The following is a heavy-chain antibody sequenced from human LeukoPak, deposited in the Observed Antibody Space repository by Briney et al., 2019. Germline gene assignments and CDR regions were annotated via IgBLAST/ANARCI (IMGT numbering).Heavy chain of an antibody. Sequence: GGSLRLSCAASGFTFSSYAMSWVRQAPGKGLEWVSAISGSGGSTYYADSVEGRFTISRDNSKNTLYLQMNSLRAEDTAVYYCAKRDDSSGSSFDYWGQGTLVTVSS. CDR2: ISGSGGST. V-gene: IGHV3-23*01. D-gene: IGHD3-22*01. CDR1: GFTFSSYA. CDR3: AKRDDSSGSSFDY. J-gene: IGHJ4*02.